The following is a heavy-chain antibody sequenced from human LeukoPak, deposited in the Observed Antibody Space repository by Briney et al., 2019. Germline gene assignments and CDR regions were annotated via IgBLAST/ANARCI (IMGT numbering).Heavy chain of an antibody. CDR3: AREDQGGYYDSSGPDY. V-gene: IGHV3-33*01. J-gene: IGHJ4*02. CDR2: IWYDGSNK. Sequence: PGGSLRLSCAASGFTFSSYGMPWVRQAPGKGLEWVAVIWYDGSNKYYADSVKGRFTISRDNSKNTLYLQMNSLRAEDTAVYYCAREDQGGYYDSSGPDYWGQGTLVTVSS. D-gene: IGHD3-22*01. CDR1: GFTFSSYG.